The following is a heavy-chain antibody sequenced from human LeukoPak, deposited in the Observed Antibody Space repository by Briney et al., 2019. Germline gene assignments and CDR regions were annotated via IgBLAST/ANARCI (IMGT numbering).Heavy chain of an antibody. Sequence: GGSLRLSCAVSGFTVSSNYMSWVRQAPGKGLGWVSVIYSGGSTYYADSVKGRFTISRDNSKNTLYLQMNSLRAEDTAVYYCARGYGDFPFDYWGQGTLVTVSS. CDR3: ARGYGDFPFDY. J-gene: IGHJ4*02. D-gene: IGHD4-17*01. V-gene: IGHV3-53*01. CDR2: IYSGGST. CDR1: GFTVSSNY.